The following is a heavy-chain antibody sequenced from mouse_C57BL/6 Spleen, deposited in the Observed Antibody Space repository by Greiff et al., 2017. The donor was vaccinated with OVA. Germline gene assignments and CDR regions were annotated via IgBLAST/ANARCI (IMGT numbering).Heavy chain of an antibody. CDR3: ARDPGYSNSLFDY. Sequence: EVQRVESGGGLVKPGGSLKLSCAASGFTFSSYAMSWVRQTPEKRLEWVATISDGGSYTYYPDNVKGRFTISRDNAKNNLYLQMSHLKSEDTAMYYCARDPGYSNSLFDYWGQGTTLTVSS. J-gene: IGHJ2*01. D-gene: IGHD2-5*01. CDR1: GFTFSSYA. CDR2: ISDGGSYT. V-gene: IGHV5-4*01.